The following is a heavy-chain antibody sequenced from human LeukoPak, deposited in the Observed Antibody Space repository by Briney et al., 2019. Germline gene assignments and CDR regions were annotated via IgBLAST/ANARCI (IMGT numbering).Heavy chain of an antibody. CDR3: AKVGGVADTDY. CDR1: GITFSNYA. Sequence: GGSLRLSCVASGITFSNYAMSWVRQAPGKGLEWVSAISGSGGSTYYADSVKGRFTISRDNSKNTLYLQMNSLRAEDTAVYYCAKVGGVADTDYWGQGTLVTVSS. D-gene: IGHD2-8*02. V-gene: IGHV3-23*01. J-gene: IGHJ4*02. CDR2: ISGSGGST.